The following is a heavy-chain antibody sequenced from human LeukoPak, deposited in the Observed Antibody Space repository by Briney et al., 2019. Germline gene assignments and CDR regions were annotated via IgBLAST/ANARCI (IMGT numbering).Heavy chain of an antibody. Sequence: PGGSLRLSCAASGFTFSNYEMNWVRQAPGKGLEWVSYISNSGSTIYYADSVKGRFTISRDNAKNSLYLQMNSLRAEDTAVYYCARSLFWDILAPGAFDIWGKGTMVTVSS. D-gene: IGHD3-9*01. CDR3: ARSLFWDILAPGAFDI. J-gene: IGHJ3*02. V-gene: IGHV3-48*03. CDR2: ISNSGSTI. CDR1: GFTFSNYE.